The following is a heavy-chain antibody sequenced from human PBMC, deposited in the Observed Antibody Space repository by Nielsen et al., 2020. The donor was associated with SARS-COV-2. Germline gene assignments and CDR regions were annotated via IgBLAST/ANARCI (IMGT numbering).Heavy chain of an antibody. J-gene: IGHJ4*02. CDR2: ISWNSGSI. V-gene: IGHV3-9*01. D-gene: IGHD1-14*01. CDR3: ARGRRVGTTLFEY. CDR1: GFTFDDYA. Sequence: SLKISCAASGFTFDDYAMHWVRQAPGKGLEWVSGISWNSGSIAYADSVKGRFTISRDNAKNSLLLQMNSLRAEDTAFYYCARGRRVGTTLFEYWGQGTLVTVSS.